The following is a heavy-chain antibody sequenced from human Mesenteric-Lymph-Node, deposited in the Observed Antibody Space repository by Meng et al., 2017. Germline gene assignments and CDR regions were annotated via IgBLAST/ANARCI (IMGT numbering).Heavy chain of an antibody. V-gene: IGHV1-46*01. CDR1: GYTFTSYY. J-gene: IGHJ5*02. CDR2: INPSGGTT. Sequence: ASVKVSCKASGYTFTSYYMHWVRQAPGQGLEWMGIINPSGGTTSYAQKFQGRVTMTRDTSTSTVYMELSILRSEDTAVYYCARAAKPGYSSGWYGNWIDPWGQGTLVTVSS. D-gene: IGHD6-19*01. CDR3: ARAAKPGYSSGWYGNWIDP.